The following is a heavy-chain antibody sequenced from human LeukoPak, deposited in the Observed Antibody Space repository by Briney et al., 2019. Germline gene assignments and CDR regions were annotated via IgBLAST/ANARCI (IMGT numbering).Heavy chain of an antibody. Sequence: ASVKVSCKASGYTFINYGISWVRQAPGQGLEWMGWISAYTGNTNYAQNLQGRVTMTTDTSTGTAYMELRSLRSDDTAVYYCARSGVGYFYDSTGYYPLDYWGQGTLVTVSS. CDR1: GYTFINYG. CDR3: ARSGVGYFYDSTGYYPLDY. J-gene: IGHJ4*02. CDR2: ISAYTGNT. D-gene: IGHD3-22*01. V-gene: IGHV1-18*01.